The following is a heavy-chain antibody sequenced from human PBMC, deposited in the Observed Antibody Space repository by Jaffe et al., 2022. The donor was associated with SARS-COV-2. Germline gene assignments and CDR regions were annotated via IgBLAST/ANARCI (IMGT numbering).Heavy chain of an antibody. D-gene: IGHD1-26*01. CDR2: IYYSGST. V-gene: IGHV4-39*01. CDR1: GGSISSSSYY. CDR3: ARHGTPQGPADY. J-gene: IGHJ4*02. Sequence: QLQLQESGPGLVKPSETLSLTCTVSGGSISSSSYYWGWIRQPPGKGLEWIGSIYYSGSTYYNPSLKSRVTISVDTSKNQFSLKLSSVTAADTAVYYCARHGTPQGPADYWGQGTLVTVSS.